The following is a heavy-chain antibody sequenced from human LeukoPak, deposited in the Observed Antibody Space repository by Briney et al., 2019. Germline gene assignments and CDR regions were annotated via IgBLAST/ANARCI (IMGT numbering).Heavy chain of an antibody. Sequence: PGGSLRLPCEASGFTFGSHAMYWVRQAPGKGLEWVAGIFGSGGSPHHTDPVKGRFTISRDNSRNTVYLQINSLRAEDTAVYYCGKTTVGYSSGQKPAWPVDYWGQGTLVTVSS. D-gene: IGHD5-18*01. CDR1: GFTFGSHA. CDR2: IFGSGGSP. J-gene: IGHJ4*02. CDR3: GKTTVGYSSGQKPAWPVDY. V-gene: IGHV3-23*01.